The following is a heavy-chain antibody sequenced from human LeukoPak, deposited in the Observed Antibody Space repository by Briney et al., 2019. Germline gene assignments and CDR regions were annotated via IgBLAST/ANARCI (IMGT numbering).Heavy chain of an antibody. V-gene: IGHV3-20*04. J-gene: IGHJ3*02. CDR1: GFTFDDYG. CDR3: ARATRRYFDHNDAFDI. CDR2: INWNGGST. Sequence: GGSLRLSCAASGFTFDDYGMSWVRQAPGKGLEWVSGINWNGGSTGYADSVKGRFTIYRDNAKNSLHLQMNSLRAEDTALYYCARATRRYFDHNDAFDIWGEGTMVTVSS. D-gene: IGHD3-9*01.